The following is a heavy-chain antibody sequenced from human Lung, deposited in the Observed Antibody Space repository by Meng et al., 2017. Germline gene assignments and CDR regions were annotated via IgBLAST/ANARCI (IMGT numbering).Heavy chain of an antibody. V-gene: IGHV4-34*01. D-gene: IGHD4-11*01. Sequence: QGQLQQWGAGRLKPSEILSLTCVVSGGSFSDYYWSWIRQPPGKGLEWIGEINHSGSTNYNPSLESRATISVDTSQNNLSLKLSSVTAADSAVYYCARGPTTMAHDFDYWGQGTLVTVSS. J-gene: IGHJ4*02. CDR3: ARGPTTMAHDFDY. CDR2: INHSGST. CDR1: GGSFSDYY.